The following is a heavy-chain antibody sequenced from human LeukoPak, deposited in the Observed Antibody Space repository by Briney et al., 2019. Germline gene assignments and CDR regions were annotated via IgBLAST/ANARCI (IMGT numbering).Heavy chain of an antibody. CDR3: ARDEVTGASDY. D-gene: IGHD1-1*01. J-gene: IGHJ4*02. V-gene: IGHV1-2*02. CDR1: GYTFTGCY. CDR2: INPNSGAT. Sequence: ASVKVSCRASGYTFTGCYIHWVRQAPGQGLEWMGWINPNSGATNYAQKFQGRITMTRDTSITTAYMEMSGLISDDTAVYYCARDEVTGASDYWGQGTLVTVSS.